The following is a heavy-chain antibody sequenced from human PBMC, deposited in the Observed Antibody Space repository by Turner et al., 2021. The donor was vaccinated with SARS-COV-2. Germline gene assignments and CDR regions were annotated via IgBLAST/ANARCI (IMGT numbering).Heavy chain of an antibody. CDR3: TGRGKVSYTWFDP. V-gene: IGHV3-15*01. D-gene: IGHD2-8*01. CDR2: IKSKTDGGTT. J-gene: IGHJ5*02. Sequence: EVQLVESGGGLVKPGGSLRPSCAASGFLFSDAYMSWVRQAPGKGLEWVGRIKSKTDGGTTDYAAPVKGRFTISRDDSENTLYLQMNSLKTEDTAVYYCTGRGKVSYTWFDPWGQGTLVTVSS. CDR1: GFLFSDAY.